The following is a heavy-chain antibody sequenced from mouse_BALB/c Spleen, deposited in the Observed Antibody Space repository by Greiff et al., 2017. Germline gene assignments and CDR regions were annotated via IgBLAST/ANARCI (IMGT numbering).Heavy chain of an antibody. Sequence: EVQVVESGPSLVKPSQTLSLTCSVTGDSITSGYWNWIRKFPGNKLEYMGYISYSGSTYYNPSLKSRISITRDTSKNQYYLQLNSVTTEDTATYYGARYKYGNYGGAMDYWGQGTSVTVSS. CDR3: ARYKYGNYGGAMDY. J-gene: IGHJ4*01. D-gene: IGHD2-10*02. CDR1: GDSITSGY. CDR2: ISYSGST. V-gene: IGHV3-8*02.